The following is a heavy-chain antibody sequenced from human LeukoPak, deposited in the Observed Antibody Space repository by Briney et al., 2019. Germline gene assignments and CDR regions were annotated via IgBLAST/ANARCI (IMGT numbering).Heavy chain of an antibody. CDR2: ISRGGNTV. D-gene: IGHD6-13*01. Sequence: KPGGSLRLSCAASGFTFSDFYFNWIRQVPGKGLEWVSYISRGGNTVYYAESVKGRFTISRDNAKTSLYLRMNSLRAEDTAVYYCARQYSSGWYAYFDLWGQGTLVTVSS. CDR1: GFTFSDFY. V-gene: IGHV3-11*01. J-gene: IGHJ4*02. CDR3: ARQYSSGWYAYFDL.